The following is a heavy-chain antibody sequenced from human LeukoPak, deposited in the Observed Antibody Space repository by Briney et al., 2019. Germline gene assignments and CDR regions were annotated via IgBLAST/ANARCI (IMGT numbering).Heavy chain of an antibody. CDR1: GFTFSSYS. D-gene: IGHD2-2*01. Sequence: GGSLRLSCAASGFTFSSYSMNWVRQAPGKGLEWVSSISSSSSYIYYADSVKGRFTISRDNAKNSLYLQMNSLRAEDTAVYYCARDGTGGYCSSTSCLTPADFDYWGQGTLVTVSS. CDR2: ISSSSSYI. V-gene: IGHV3-21*01. J-gene: IGHJ4*02. CDR3: ARDGTGGYCSSTSCLTPADFDY.